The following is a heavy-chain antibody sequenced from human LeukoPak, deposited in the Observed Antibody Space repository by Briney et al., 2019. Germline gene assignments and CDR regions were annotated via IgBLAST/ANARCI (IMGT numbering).Heavy chain of an antibody. CDR1: GFTFSSYW. V-gene: IGHV3-7*04. Sequence: PGGSLRLSCAASGFTFSSYWMSWVRQAPGKGLEWVANIKQDGSEKYYVDSVKGRFTISRDNAKNSLYLQMNSLRAEDTAVYYCARDLSRTLGGYSYGSGSYGLWYYYYYGMDVWGQGTTVTVSS. D-gene: IGHD3-10*01. CDR2: IKQDGSEK. CDR3: ARDLSRTLGGYSYGSGSYGLWYYYYYGMDV. J-gene: IGHJ6*02.